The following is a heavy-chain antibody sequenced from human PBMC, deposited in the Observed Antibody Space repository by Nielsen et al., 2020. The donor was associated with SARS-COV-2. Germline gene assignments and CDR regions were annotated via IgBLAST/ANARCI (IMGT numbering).Heavy chain of an antibody. J-gene: IGHJ4*02. CDR1: GFTFSDST. CDR2: IKQDGSEK. CDR3: ARISDSAWYFDY. V-gene: IGHV3-7*03. D-gene: IGHD2-21*02. Sequence: GESLKISCAASGFTFSDSTIQWVRQAPGKGLEWVANIKQDGSEKYYVDSVKGRFTISRDNARNSLFLQMNSLRVEDTAVYYCARISDSAWYFDYWGQGTLVTVSS.